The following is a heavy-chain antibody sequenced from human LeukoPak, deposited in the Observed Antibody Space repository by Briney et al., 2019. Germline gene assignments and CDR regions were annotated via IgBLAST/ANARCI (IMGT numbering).Heavy chain of an antibody. J-gene: IGHJ6*03. D-gene: IGHD3-3*01. CDR3: ARDASVLRFLEWFQAPYYYYMDV. V-gene: IGHV1-46*01. CDR2: INPSGGST. CDR1: GYTFTSYD. Sequence: ASVKVSCKASGYTFTSYDINWVRQATGQGLEWMGIINPSGGSTSYAQKFQGRVTMTRDMSTSTVYMELSSLRSEDTAVYYCARDASVLRFLEWFQAPYYYYMDVWGKGTTVTVSS.